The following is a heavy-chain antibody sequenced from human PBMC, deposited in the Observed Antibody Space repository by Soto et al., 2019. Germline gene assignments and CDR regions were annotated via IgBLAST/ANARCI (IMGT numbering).Heavy chain of an antibody. V-gene: IGHV4-30-2*06. CDR1: GDSVSRGGSS. CDR2: IYNSGST. J-gene: IGHJ5*01. CDR3: ERVAAWDWFDP. D-gene: IGHD6-13*01. Sequence: SETLSLTCAVSGDSVSRGGSSWSWIRQSPGKGLEWLGYIYNSGSTYYNPSLRGRASISIDRSRNQFSLELTSVTAADTALYYCERVAAWDWFDPWGQGILVTVSS.